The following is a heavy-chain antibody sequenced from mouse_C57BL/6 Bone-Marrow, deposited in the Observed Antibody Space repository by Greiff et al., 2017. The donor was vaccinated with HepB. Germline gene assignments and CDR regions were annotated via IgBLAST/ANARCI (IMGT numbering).Heavy chain of an antibody. CDR1: GFNIKNTY. V-gene: IGHV14-3*01. Sequence: EVQRVESVAELVRPGASVKLSCTASGFNIKNTYMHWVKQSPEQGLEWIGRIDPANGNTKYAPKFQGKATITADTSSNTAYLQLSSLTSEDTAIYYCARSKYSNYEAWFAYWGQGTLVTVSA. J-gene: IGHJ3*01. CDR3: ARSKYSNYEAWFAY. CDR2: IDPANGNT. D-gene: IGHD2-5*01.